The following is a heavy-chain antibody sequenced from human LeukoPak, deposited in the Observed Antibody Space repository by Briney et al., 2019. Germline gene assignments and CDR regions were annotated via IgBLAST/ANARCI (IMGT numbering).Heavy chain of an antibody. V-gene: IGHV1-69*13. J-gene: IGHJ4*02. Sequence: ASVKVSCKASGGTFSSYAISWVRQAPGQGLEWMGGIIPIFGTANYAQKFQGRVTITADESTSTAYMELSSLRSEDTAVYYCARDLRYCRSTSCYYYFDYWRQGTLVTVSS. CDR1: GGTFSSYA. CDR3: ARDLRYCRSTSCYYYFDY. D-gene: IGHD2-2*01. CDR2: IIPIFGTA.